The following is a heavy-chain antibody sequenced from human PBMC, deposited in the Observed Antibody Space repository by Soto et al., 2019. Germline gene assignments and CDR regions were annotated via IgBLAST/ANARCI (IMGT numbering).Heavy chain of an antibody. CDR2: ISYDGKQT. D-gene: IGHD3-16*01. J-gene: IGHJ2*01. CDR1: GVTFKDYG. Sequence: GGSLRLSCGAPGVTFKDYGMHWVRQAPGKGLEWVAVISYDGKQTYYADSVKGRFTISKDKPKRTLFLQMNSLRVDDTAVYYCARDGWGSNWYFDLWGRGTLVTVSS. V-gene: IGHV3-30*03. CDR3: ARDGWGSNWYFDL.